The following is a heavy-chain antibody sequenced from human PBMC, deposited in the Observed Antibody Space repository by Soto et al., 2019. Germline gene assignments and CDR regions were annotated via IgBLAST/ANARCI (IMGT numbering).Heavy chain of an antibody. J-gene: IGHJ6*02. CDR2: ISWNSGTI. D-gene: IGHD2-8*02. CDR3: AKSTGGTANGMGV. Sequence: EVQVVESGGGLVQPGRSLRLSCAASGLSFDDYAMHWVRQAPGKGLEWVSGISWNSGTIGYADSVKGRFTISRDNAKNSLYLQMNSLRAEDTALYYCAKSTGGTANGMGVWGQGPTVTVSS. CDR1: GLSFDDYA. V-gene: IGHV3-9*01.